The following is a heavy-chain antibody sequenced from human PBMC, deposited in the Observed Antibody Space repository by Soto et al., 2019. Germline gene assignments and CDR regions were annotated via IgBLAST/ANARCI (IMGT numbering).Heavy chain of an antibody. V-gene: IGHV3-23*01. CDR2: ISGSGGST. D-gene: IGHD3-10*01. CDR1: GFTFSSYA. J-gene: IGHJ6*03. CDR3: ITMVRGVFPDYMDV. Sequence: GGSLRLSCAASGFTFSSYAMSWVRQAPGKGLEWVSAISGSGGSTYYADSVKGRFTISRDNSKNTLYLQMNSLRAEDTAVYYCITMVRGVFPDYMDVWGKGTTVTVSS.